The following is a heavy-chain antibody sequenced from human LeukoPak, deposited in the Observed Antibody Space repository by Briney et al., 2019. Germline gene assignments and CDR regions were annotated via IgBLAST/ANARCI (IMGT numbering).Heavy chain of an antibody. J-gene: IGHJ6*03. Sequence: GGSLRLSCEASGFTFNGHWMHWVRQAPGKGLVWVSLINGDGSTISYADSVKGRFTISRDNAKNRLYLQMNSLRAEDTAVYYCARTTPENYYYYYYMDVWGKGTTVTVSS. V-gene: IGHV3-74*01. D-gene: IGHD4-17*01. CDR1: GFTFNGHW. CDR2: INGDGSTI. CDR3: ARTTPENYYYYYYMDV.